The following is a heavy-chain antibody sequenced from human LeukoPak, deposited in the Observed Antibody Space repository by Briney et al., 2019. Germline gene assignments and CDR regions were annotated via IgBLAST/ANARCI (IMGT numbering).Heavy chain of an antibody. J-gene: IGHJ4*02. Sequence: PGGSLRLSCAASGFTFSSYSMNWVRQAPGKGLEWVSSISSSSSYIYYADSVKGRFTISRDNAKNSLYLQMDSLRAEDTAVYYCARGGGSYYRVFDYWGQGTLVTVSS. CDR2: ISSSSSYI. D-gene: IGHD1-26*01. CDR1: GFTFSSYS. CDR3: ARGGGSYYRVFDY. V-gene: IGHV3-21*01.